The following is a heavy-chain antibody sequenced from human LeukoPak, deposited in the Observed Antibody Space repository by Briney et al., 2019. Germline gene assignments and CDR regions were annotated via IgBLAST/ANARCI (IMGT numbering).Heavy chain of an antibody. Sequence: ASVKVSCKASGYTFTGYYRHWVRQAPGQGLEWMGWINPNSGGTNYAQKFQGWVTMTRDTSISTAYMELSRRRSDDTAVYYCARVASDMAYDYWGQGTLVTVSS. V-gene: IGHV1-2*04. CDR2: INPNSGGT. J-gene: IGHJ4*02. CDR3: ARVASDMAYDY. CDR1: GYTFTGYY. D-gene: IGHD3-9*01.